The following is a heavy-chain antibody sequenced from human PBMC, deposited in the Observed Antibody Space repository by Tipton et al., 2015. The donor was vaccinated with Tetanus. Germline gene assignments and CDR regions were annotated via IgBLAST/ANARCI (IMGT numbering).Heavy chain of an antibody. J-gene: IGHJ5*01. CDR3: ARRRTNTNLFFWFES. CDR1: GYSVTHYY. CDR2: IKPDDSQI. Sequence: VQLVQSGAEVKKPGESLKISCQASGYSVTHYYIVWVRHSPGNGLEWMGAIKPDDSQIEYSPSIRGQVAISAAKSVNTASLQLSGLKASDTAIYYGARRRTNTNLFFWFESWGQGTLVIVSS. V-gene: IGHV5-51*01. D-gene: IGHD1/OR15-1a*01.